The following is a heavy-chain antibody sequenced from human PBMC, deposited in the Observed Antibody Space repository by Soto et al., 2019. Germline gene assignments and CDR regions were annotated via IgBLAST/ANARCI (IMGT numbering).Heavy chain of an antibody. Sequence: SETLSLTCAVSGYSISNGYYWGWIRQPPGKGLEWIGSIFRSGNTYYNPSLKSRVTISVDTSKNQFSLKLNSVTAADTAVYSCARAFYYEVAGWFDPWGPGTLVNVS. V-gene: IGHV4-38-2*01. CDR2: IFRSGNT. D-gene: IGHD3-22*01. J-gene: IGHJ5*02. CDR1: GYSISNGYY. CDR3: ARAFYYEVAGWFDP.